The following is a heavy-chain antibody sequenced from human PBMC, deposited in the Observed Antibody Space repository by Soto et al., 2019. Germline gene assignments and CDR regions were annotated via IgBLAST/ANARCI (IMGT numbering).Heavy chain of an antibody. J-gene: IGHJ6*02. D-gene: IGHD2-21*01. CDR3: GRDQAGLPRYDGDGLDV. CDR1: GYTFTSFA. Sequence: QVQLVQSGAEVKNPAASVKVSCKASGYTFTSFAIHWVPQAPGQGLEWMGWTSAGNGNTKYSQMFQDRVTITRETSGNKDHRELSRLRSEDTEVYESGRDQAGLPRYDGDGLDVWGPGTPGTGSS. V-gene: IGHV1-3*01. CDR2: TSAGNGNT.